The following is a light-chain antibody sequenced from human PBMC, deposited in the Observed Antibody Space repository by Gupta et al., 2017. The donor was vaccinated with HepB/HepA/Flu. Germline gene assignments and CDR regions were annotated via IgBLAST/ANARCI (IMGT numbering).Light chain of an antibody. CDR2: EVN. J-gene: IGLJ3*02. CDR3: SSFAGGNRV. V-gene: IGLV2-8*01. Sequence: QSALTQPPSASGSPGQSVTIYCTGTSSDVGGYNFVSWYQQYPGKAPKRIIYEVNKRPSGVPDRFSGSKSGNTASLTVSGLQAEDEADYYCSSFAGGNRVFGGGTKVTVL. CDR1: SSDVGGYNF.